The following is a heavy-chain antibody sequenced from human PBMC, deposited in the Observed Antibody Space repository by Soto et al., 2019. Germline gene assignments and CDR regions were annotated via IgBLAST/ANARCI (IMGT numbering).Heavy chain of an antibody. J-gene: IGHJ6*02. CDR3: ARDLPGMDV. V-gene: IGHV3-33*01. CDR1: GFTFSSYG. Sequence: GGSLRLSCAASGFTFSSYGMHWVRQAPGKGLEWVAVIWYDGSNKYYADSAKGRFTISRDNSKNTLYLQMNSLRAEDTAVYYCARDLPGMDVWGQGTTVTVSS. CDR2: IWYDGSNK.